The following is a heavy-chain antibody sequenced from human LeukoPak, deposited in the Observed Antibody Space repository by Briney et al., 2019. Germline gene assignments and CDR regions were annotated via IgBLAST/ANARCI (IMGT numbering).Heavy chain of an antibody. D-gene: IGHD2-21*01. CDR3: ASLTPIPT. CDR1: GFTFSAHG. Sequence: GGSLRLSCAASGFTFSAHGMHWVRQAPGKGLVWVSRVNPDGSTVISADSVKGRFTISRANAKNPLYLQMNSLRAEDTAVYYCASLTPIPTWGQGTLVTVSA. J-gene: IGHJ4*02. V-gene: IGHV3-74*01. CDR2: VNPDGSTV.